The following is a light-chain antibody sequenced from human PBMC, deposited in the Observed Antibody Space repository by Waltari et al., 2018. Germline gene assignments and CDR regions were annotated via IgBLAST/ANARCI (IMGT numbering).Light chain of an antibody. CDR2: DVI. Sequence: QSALTQPASVSGSPGQSITISCTGTSSAVGGYNYVSWYQQHPGKAPKLMIYDVINRPSGVFNRFSGSKSGNTASLTIAGLQAEDEADYYCSSYISSSTLELFGGGTSLTVL. CDR1: SSAVGGYNY. J-gene: IGLJ2*01. V-gene: IGLV2-14*03. CDR3: SSYISSSTLEL.